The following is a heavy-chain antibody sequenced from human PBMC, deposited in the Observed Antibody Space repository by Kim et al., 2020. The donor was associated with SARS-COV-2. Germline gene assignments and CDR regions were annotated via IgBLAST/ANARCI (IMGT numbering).Heavy chain of an antibody. Sequence: ASVKVSCKASGYTFTGYYMHWVRQAPGQGLEWMGWINPNSGGTNYAQKFQGRVTMTRDTSISTAYMELSRLSSDDTAVYYCARDSGTYYDFWSGYSGYGMDVWGQGTTVTVSS. CDR1: GYTFTGYY. V-gene: IGHV1-2*02. CDR2: INPNSGGT. J-gene: IGHJ6*02. CDR3: ARDSGTYYDFWSGYSGYGMDV. D-gene: IGHD3-3*01.